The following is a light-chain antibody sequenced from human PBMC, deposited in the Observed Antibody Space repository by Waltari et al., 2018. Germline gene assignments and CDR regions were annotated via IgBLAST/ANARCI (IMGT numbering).Light chain of an antibody. Sequence: QSALTQPASVSGSPVQSITISCTGTNSDVVAYQYVPWYQQTPGKAPKLIIFEVSRRPAGVSYRFSGSKSGSTASLTISGLQAGDEADYYCSSYTTSATWVFGGGTRVAVL. CDR1: NSDVVAYQY. V-gene: IGLV2-14*01. J-gene: IGLJ3*02. CDR2: EVS. CDR3: SSYTTSATWV.